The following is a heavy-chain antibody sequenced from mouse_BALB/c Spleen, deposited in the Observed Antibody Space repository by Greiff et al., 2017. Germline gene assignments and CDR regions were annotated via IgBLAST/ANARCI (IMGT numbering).Heavy chain of an antibody. CDR3: ESRGNWDFDV. J-gene: IGHJ1*01. CDR2: IDPENGDT. Sequence: VQLQQSGAELVRSGASVKLSCTASGFNIKDYYMHWVKQRPEQGLEWIGWIDPENGDTEYAPKFQGKATMTADTSSNTAYLQLSSLTSEDSAVYYCESRGNWDFDVGGAGTAVTVSS. D-gene: IGHD6-1*01. CDR1: GFNIKDYY. V-gene: IGHV14-4*02.